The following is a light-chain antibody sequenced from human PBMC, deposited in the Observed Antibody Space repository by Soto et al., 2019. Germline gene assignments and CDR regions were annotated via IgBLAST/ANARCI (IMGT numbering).Light chain of an antibody. CDR2: LNSDGSH. V-gene: IGLV4-69*01. CDR1: SGHSSYA. J-gene: IGLJ1*01. CDR3: QTWGAGIKV. Sequence: QPVLTQSPSASASLGASVKLTCTLSSGHSSYAIAWHLQQPEKGPRYLMKLNSDGSHSKGDGIPDRFSGSSSGAERYLTISSLQSEDEADYYCQTWGAGIKVFGTGTKLTVL.